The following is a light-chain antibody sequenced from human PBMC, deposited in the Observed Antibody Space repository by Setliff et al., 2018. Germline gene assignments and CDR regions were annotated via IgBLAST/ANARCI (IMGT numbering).Light chain of an antibody. V-gene: IGLV2-23*01. Sequence: QSALTQPASVSGSPGQSITISCTGTSSDVGSYNLVSWYQQHPGKAPKLVIYEGSKRPSGVSNRFSGSKSGNTASLTITGLQAEDEADYYCCSYTNSNIYVFGTGTKVTVL. CDR3: CSYTNSNIYV. J-gene: IGLJ1*01. CDR1: SSDVGSYNL. CDR2: EGS.